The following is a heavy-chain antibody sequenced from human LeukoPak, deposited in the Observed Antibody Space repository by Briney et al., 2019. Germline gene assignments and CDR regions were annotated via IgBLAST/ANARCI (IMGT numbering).Heavy chain of an antibody. D-gene: IGHD6-19*01. CDR3: TKATQWLAFDY. Sequence: SETLSLTCTVSGGSISSYYWSWIRQPPGKGLEWIGYIYYSGSTNHNPSLKSRVTISVDTSKNQFSLKLSSVTAADTAVYYCTKATQWLAFDYWGRGTLVTVSS. J-gene: IGHJ4*02. V-gene: IGHV4-59*01. CDR1: GGSISSYY. CDR2: IYYSGST.